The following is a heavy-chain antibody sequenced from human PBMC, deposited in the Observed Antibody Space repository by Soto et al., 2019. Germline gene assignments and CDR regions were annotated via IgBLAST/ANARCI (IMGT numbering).Heavy chain of an antibody. V-gene: IGHV6-1*01. D-gene: IGHD3-10*01. CDR3: ARSQGLLWFGDHYYYYGMDV. CDR1: GDSVSSNSAA. CDR2: TYYRSKWYN. J-gene: IGHJ6*02. Sequence: SQTLSLTCAISGDSVSSNSAAWNWIRQSPSRGLEWLGRTYYRSKWYNDYAVSVKSRITINPDTSKNQFSLQLNSVTPEDTAVYYCARSQGLLWFGDHYYYYGMDVWGQGTTVTV.